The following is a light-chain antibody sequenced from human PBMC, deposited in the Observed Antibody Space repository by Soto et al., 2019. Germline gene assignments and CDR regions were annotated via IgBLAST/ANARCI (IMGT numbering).Light chain of an antibody. Sequence: SYELTQPPSVSVYPGQTARITCSGDALPKQYAYWYQQKPGQAPVLVIYKDSERPSGIPERFSGSSSGTTVTLTISGVQAEDDADYYCQSADSSGTYVVFGGGTKLTVL. CDR1: ALPKQY. J-gene: IGLJ2*01. CDR3: QSADSSGTYVV. V-gene: IGLV3-25*03. CDR2: KDS.